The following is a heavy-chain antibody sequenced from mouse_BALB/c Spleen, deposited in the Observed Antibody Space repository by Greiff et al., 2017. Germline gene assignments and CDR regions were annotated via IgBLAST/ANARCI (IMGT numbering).Heavy chain of an antibody. D-gene: IGHD2-14*01. Sequence: EVQRVESGGGLVKPGGSLKLSCAASGFTFSDYYLYWVRQTPEKRLEWVATISDGGSYTYYPDSVKGRFTISRDNAKNNLYLQMSSLKSEDTAMYYCAREGHRYEGAMDYWGQGASVTVSS. CDR1: GFTFSDYY. CDR2: ISDGGSYT. CDR3: AREGHRYEGAMDY. J-gene: IGHJ4*01. V-gene: IGHV5-4*02.